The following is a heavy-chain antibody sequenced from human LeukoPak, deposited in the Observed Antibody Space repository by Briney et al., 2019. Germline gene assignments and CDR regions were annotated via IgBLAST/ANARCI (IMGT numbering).Heavy chain of an antibody. V-gene: IGHV3-74*01. CDR2: INNDGSST. D-gene: IGHD6-13*01. CDR3: ARPTKEGSSWYWWFDP. J-gene: IGHJ5*02. Sequence: GGSLRLSCAASGFTFSTYAVHWVRQAPGKGLVWVSRINNDGSSTSYADSVKGRFTISRDNAKNTLYLQMNSLRAEDTAVYYCARPTKEGSSWYWWFDPWGQGTLVTVSS. CDR1: GFTFSTYA.